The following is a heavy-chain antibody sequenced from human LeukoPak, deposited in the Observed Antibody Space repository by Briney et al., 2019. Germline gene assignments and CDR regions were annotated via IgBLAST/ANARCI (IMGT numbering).Heavy chain of an antibody. Sequence: ASVTVSFISSVYTFTKYYMHWVRQAPGEGQDWMGIINPSDGSTYYAQKFQGRVTMTRDTSTSTVYLEVISLRSEDTAVYYCARGLGSTGKFDYWGQGTLVTVSS. CDR3: ARGLGSTGKFDY. V-gene: IGHV1-46*01. CDR1: VYTFTKYY. D-gene: IGHD1-26*01. J-gene: IGHJ4*02. CDR2: INPSDGST.